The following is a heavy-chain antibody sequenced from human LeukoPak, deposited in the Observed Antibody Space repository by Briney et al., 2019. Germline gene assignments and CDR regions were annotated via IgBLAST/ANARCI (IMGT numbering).Heavy chain of an antibody. V-gene: IGHV4-39*07. CDR2: INHSGST. CDR3: ARVGGRRYCSSTSCSKYYFDY. J-gene: IGHJ4*02. CDR1: GGSISSGSYY. D-gene: IGHD2-2*01. Sequence: SETLSLTCTVSGGSISSGSYYWSWIRQPPGKGLEWIGEINHSGSTNYNPSLKSRVTISVDTSKNQFSLKLSSVTAADTAVYYCARVGGRRYCSSTSCSKYYFDYWGQGTLVTVSS.